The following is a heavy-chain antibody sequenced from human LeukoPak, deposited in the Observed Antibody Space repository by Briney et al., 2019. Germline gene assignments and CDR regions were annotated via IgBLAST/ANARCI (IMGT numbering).Heavy chain of an antibody. D-gene: IGHD3-22*01. J-gene: IGHJ4*02. CDR1: GFTFSSYS. Sequence: HGGSLRLSCAASGFTFSSYSMHWVRQAPGQGLEWVSLISTSSSPIYYAHSVKGRFTISRDNAKNSLYLQMNSLRAEDTAVYYCAREGLGDDSSGYYYVNFDYWGQGTLVTVSS. CDR2: ISTSSSPI. CDR3: AREGLGDDSSGYYYVNFDY. V-gene: IGHV3-48*01.